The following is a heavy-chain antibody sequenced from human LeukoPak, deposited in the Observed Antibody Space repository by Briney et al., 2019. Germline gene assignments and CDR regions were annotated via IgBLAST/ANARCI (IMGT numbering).Heavy chain of an antibody. CDR2: IYHSGST. D-gene: IGHD1-26*01. J-gene: IGHJ4*02. CDR1: GGSISSGGYS. V-gene: IGHV4-30-2*01. Sequence: SETLSLTCAVSGGSISSGGYSWSWIRQPPGKGLEWIGYIYHSGSTYYNPSLKSRVTISVDTSKNQFSLKLSSVTAADTAVYYCARHKVGEWDFDYWGQGTLVTVSS. CDR3: ARHKVGEWDFDY.